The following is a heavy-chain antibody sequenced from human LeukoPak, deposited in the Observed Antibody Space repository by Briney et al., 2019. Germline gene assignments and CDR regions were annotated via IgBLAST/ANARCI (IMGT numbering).Heavy chain of an antibody. CDR2: VSPDGRTT. CDR1: GFIFDYYS. V-gene: IGHV3-64*01. CDR3: AREQPAGSTDY. D-gene: IGHD2-2*01. Sequence: PGGSLRLSCAASGFIFDYYSMHWVRQAPGKGLEYVSVVSPDGRTTYYTNSVKGRFTISRDNSKNTICLQMGSLRDDDTAVYYCAREQPAGSTDYWGQGTLVTVSS. J-gene: IGHJ4*02.